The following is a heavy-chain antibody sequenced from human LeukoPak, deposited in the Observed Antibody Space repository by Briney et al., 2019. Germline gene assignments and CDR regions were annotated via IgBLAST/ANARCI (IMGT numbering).Heavy chain of an antibody. CDR3: ARDRFGGTIAVAGFPDDY. J-gene: IGHJ4*02. Sequence: PSETLSLTCTVSGGSISSSSYYWGWIRQPPGKGLEWIGSIYYSGSTYYNPSLKSRVTISVDTSKNQFSLKLSSVTAADTAVYYCARDRFGGTIAVAGFPDDYWGQGTLVTVSS. D-gene: IGHD6-19*01. V-gene: IGHV4-39*07. CDR1: GGSISSSSYY. CDR2: IYYSGST.